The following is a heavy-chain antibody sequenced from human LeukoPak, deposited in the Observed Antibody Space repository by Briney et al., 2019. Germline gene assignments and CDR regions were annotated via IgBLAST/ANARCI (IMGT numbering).Heavy chain of an antibody. J-gene: IGHJ4*02. CDR2: IRYDGSNK. D-gene: IGHD6-6*01. Sequence: GGSLRLSCAASGFTFSSYGMHWVRQAPGKGLEWVAFIRYDGSNKYYADSVKGRFTISRDNSKNTLYLQMNSLRAEDTAVYYCAKVLREQLEESYDYWGQGTPVTVSS. CDR3: AKVLREQLEESYDY. V-gene: IGHV3-30*02. CDR1: GFTFSSYG.